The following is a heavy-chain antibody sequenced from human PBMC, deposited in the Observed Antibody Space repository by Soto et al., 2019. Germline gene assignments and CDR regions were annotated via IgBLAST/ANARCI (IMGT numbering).Heavy chain of an antibody. V-gene: IGHV3-7*01. CDR1: GFTFSSYW. D-gene: IGHD2-2*01. J-gene: IGHJ5*02. CDR3: ARPQVHCSSTSCHPDWFDP. Sequence: GGSLRLSCAASGFTFSSYWMSWVRQAPGKGLEWVANIKQDGSEKYYVDSVKGRFTISRDNAKNSLYLQMNSLRAEDTAVYYCARPQVHCSSTSCHPDWFDPWGQGTLVTVSS. CDR2: IKQDGSEK.